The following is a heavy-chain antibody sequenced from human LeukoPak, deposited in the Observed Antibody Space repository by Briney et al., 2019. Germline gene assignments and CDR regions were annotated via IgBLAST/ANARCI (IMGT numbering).Heavy chain of an antibody. D-gene: IGHD5-24*01. J-gene: IGHJ4*02. CDR2: ISYDGTNK. CDR1: GFTFSSCA. V-gene: IGHV3-30-3*01. CDR3: AREIATTETFDY. Sequence: GGSLRLSCAASGFTFSSCAMHWVRQAPVKGLEWVAVISYDGTNKYYADAVKGRFTISRDNSKNTLYLQMSSLRVEDTAVYYCAREIATTETFDYWGQGTLVTVSS.